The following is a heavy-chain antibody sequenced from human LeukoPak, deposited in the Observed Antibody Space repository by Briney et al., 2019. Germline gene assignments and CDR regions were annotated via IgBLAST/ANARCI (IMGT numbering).Heavy chain of an antibody. CDR2: ISYSGST. J-gene: IGHJ4*02. Sequence: PSETLSLTCTVSGGSISSYYWSWIGQPPGKGLEWIGYISYSGSTNYNPSLKSRVTISVDTSRNQFSLKLSSVTAADTAVYYCARGRLGGSGSYYNVLDYWGQGTLVTVSS. V-gene: IGHV4-59*01. CDR3: ARGRLGGSGSYYNVLDY. CDR1: GGSISSYY. D-gene: IGHD3-10*01.